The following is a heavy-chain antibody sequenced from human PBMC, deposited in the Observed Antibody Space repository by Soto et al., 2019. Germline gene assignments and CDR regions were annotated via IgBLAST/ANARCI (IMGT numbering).Heavy chain of an antibody. V-gene: IGHV1-18*04. CDR1: GEFFTTYG. CDR2: ISTYSTNT. D-gene: IGHD4-17*01. Sequence: QVELVQSGAEVKNPGASVTVSCNASGEFFTTYGISWVRQAPGQGLEWMGWISTYSTNTNYAPKFQGRLLLTADTSTTTAHMELRGLRPDAKAVYYCARWAGRVSDYGGPFDYCGQGSLVTVSP. CDR3: ARWAGRVSDYGGPFDY. J-gene: IGHJ4*02.